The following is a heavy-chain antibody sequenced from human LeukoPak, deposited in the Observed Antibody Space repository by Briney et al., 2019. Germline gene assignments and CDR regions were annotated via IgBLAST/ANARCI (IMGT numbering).Heavy chain of an antibody. CDR3: ARKGNYCSGGSFYYERFY. J-gene: IGHJ4*02. CDR1: GFTFSSYS. Sequence: PGGSLRLSCAAYGFTFSSYSMNWVRQAPGKGLEWVSSISSSSSYIYYADSVKGRYTISRDNAKNSLYLQMNSLRAEDTAVYYCARKGNYCSGGSFYYERFYWGQGTLVTVSS. CDR2: ISSSSSYI. D-gene: IGHD2-15*01. V-gene: IGHV3-21*01.